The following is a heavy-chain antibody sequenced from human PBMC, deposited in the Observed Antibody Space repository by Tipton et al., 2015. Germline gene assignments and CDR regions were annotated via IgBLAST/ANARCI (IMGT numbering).Heavy chain of an antibody. V-gene: IGHV4-59*01. Sequence: TLSLTCSVSSDSISKYYWSWIRQPPGKELGWIGYIQYSGSTNYNPSLKSRVTISVDTSKTQFSLKMSSVTASDTAVYYCARARGRHGGLFDSWGQGILVTVSS. J-gene: IGHJ4*02. CDR2: IQYSGST. CDR1: SDSISKYY. D-gene: IGHD4-23*01. CDR3: ARARGRHGGLFDS.